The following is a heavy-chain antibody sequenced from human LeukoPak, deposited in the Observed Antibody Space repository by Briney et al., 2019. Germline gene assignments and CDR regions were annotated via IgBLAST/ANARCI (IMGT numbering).Heavy chain of an antibody. CDR1: GGSISSYY. CDR2: IYYSGST. Sequence: SETRSLTCTVSGGSISSYYWSWIRQPPGKGLEWIGYIYYSGSTNYNPSLKSRVTISVDTSKNQFSLKLSSVTAADTAVYYCARDGNAFDIWGQGTMVTVSS. D-gene: IGHD2-15*01. V-gene: IGHV4-59*01. CDR3: ARDGNAFDI. J-gene: IGHJ3*02.